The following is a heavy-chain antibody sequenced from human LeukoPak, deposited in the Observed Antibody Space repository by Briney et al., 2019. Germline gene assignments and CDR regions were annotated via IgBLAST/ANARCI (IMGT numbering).Heavy chain of an antibody. Sequence: ASVKVSCKASGYTFTSYAISWVRQAPGQGLEWMGGIIPIFGTANYAQKFQGRVTITADKSTSTAYMELSSLRSEDTAVYYCARVKGTPDYYYYYMDVWGKGTTVTVSS. CDR3: ARVKGTPDYYYYYMDV. CDR2: IIPIFGTA. V-gene: IGHV1-69*06. D-gene: IGHD1-1*01. J-gene: IGHJ6*03. CDR1: GYTFTSYA.